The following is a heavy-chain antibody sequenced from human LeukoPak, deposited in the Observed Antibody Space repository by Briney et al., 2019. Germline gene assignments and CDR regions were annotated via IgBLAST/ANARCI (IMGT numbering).Heavy chain of an antibody. V-gene: IGHV1-69*13. Sequence: SVKVSCKASGGTFSSYAISWVRQAPGQGLEWMGGIIPIFGTANYAQKFQGRVTITADESTSTAYMELSSLRSEDTAVYYCARGTRLGALSSFDYWGQGTLVTVSS. D-gene: IGHD3-16*02. J-gene: IGHJ4*02. CDR3: ARGTRLGALSSFDY. CDR2: IIPIFGTA. CDR1: GGTFSSYA.